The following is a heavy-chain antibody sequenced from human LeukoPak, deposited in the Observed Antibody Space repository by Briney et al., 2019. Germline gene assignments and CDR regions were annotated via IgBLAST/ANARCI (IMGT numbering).Heavy chain of an antibody. Sequence: SETLSLICTVSGRSISSSSYYWGWIRQPPGKGLEWIGSIYYSGSTYYNPSLKSRVTISVDTSKNQFSLKLSSITAADTAVYYCARDRVNDSSGYYFGGDAFDICGQGTMVTVST. J-gene: IGHJ3*02. V-gene: IGHV4-39*07. CDR3: ARDRVNDSSGYYFGGDAFDI. D-gene: IGHD3-22*01. CDR1: GRSISSSSYY. CDR2: IYYSGST.